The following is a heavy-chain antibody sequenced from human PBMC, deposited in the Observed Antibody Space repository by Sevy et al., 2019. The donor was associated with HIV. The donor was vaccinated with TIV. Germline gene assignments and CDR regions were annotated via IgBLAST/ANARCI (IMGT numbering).Heavy chain of an antibody. J-gene: IGHJ4*02. V-gene: IGHV3-21*04. CDR2: ISSGSSYI. CDR1: GFTFSYYD. CDR3: VKARFVGSGWAGNFDY. D-gene: IGHD6-25*01. Sequence: GGSLRLSCAASGFTFSYYDLNWVRQAPGKGLEWVSSISSGSSYIYYADSVKGRFTISRDSSRNIVTLQMNGLRVEDTAVYYCVKARFVGSGWAGNFDYWGQGAMVTVSS.